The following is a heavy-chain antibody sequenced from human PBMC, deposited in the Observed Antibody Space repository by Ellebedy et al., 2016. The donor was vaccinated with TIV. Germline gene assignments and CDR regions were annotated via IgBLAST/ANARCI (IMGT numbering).Heavy chain of an antibody. J-gene: IGHJ3*02. D-gene: IGHD2-2*01. Sequence: MPSETLSLTCAVSGDSISSSNWWSWVRQPPGKGLEWIGEIWHSGSTNYNPSLKSRVTISADTSKNQFSLKLTSVTAADTAIYYCARPVYCSVTTCQGPFDIWGRGTVVTVSS. CDR1: GDSISSSNW. V-gene: IGHV4-4*02. CDR2: IWHSGST. CDR3: ARPVYCSVTTCQGPFDI.